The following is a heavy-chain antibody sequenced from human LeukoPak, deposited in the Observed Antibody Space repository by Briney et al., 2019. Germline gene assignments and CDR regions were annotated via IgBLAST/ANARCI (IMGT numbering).Heavy chain of an antibody. D-gene: IGHD6-13*01. CDR1: GGSFSGYY. CDR2: INHSGST. CDR3: ARRSSSWYNYY. Sequence: SETLSLTCAAYGGSFSGYYWSWIRQPPGKGLEWIGEINHSGSTNYNPSLKSRVTISVDTSKNQFSLKLSSVTAADTAVYYCARRSSSWYNYYWGQGTLVTVSS. V-gene: IGHV4-34*01. J-gene: IGHJ4*02.